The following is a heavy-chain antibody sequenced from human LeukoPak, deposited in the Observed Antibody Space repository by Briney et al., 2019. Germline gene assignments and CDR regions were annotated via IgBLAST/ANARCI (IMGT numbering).Heavy chain of an antibody. CDR3: AKDQNSYSYGVADDAFDI. Sequence: PGGSLRLSCAASGFTFDDYAMHWVRQAPGKGLEWVSLISGDGGSTYYADSVKGRFTISRDNSKNSLYLQMNSLRTEDTALYYCAKDQNSYSYGVADDAFDIWGQGTMVTVSS. J-gene: IGHJ3*02. CDR2: ISGDGGST. CDR1: GFTFDDYA. V-gene: IGHV3-43*02. D-gene: IGHD5-18*01.